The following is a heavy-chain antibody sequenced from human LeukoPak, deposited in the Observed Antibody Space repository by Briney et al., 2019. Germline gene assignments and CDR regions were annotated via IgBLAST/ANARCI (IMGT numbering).Heavy chain of an antibody. CDR2: ISFDGNDK. CDR1: GFTFSNYG. CDR3: AELGITMIGGV. Sequence: PGGSLRLSCAAPGFTFSNYGMHWVRQAPGKGLEWVAVISFDGNDKYYADSVKGRFTISRDNAKNSLYLQMNSLRAEDTAVYYCAELGITMIGGVWGKGTTVTISS. V-gene: IGHV3-30*18. D-gene: IGHD3-10*02. J-gene: IGHJ6*04.